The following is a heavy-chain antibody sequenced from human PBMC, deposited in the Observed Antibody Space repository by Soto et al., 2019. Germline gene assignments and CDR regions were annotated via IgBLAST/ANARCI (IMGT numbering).Heavy chain of an antibody. CDR2: IYNVGNT. D-gene: IGHD7-27*01. CDR1: GASIRSSAY. V-gene: IGHV4-38-2*02. Sequence: SETLSLTCTVSGASIRSSAYWGWIRQPPGKRLECIGIIYNVGNTYYNPSLKSGLTISADTPKNQFSLKLSSVTAADTAVYYCAKNWNWGSLVHWGQGTLVTVSS. CDR3: AKNWNWGSLVH. J-gene: IGHJ4*02.